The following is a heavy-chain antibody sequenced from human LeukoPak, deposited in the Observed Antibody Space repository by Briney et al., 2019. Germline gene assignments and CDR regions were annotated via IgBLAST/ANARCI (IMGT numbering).Heavy chain of an antibody. CDR2: IIPIFGTA. CDR1: GGTFSSYA. CDR3: ARGGFWSGYLMHY. J-gene: IGHJ4*02. Sequence: ASVKVSCKASGGTFSSYAISWVRQAPGQGLEWMGGIIPIFGTANYAQKFQGRVTITTDESTSTAYMELSSLRSEDTAVYYCARGGFWSGYLMHYWDQGTQVTVSS. D-gene: IGHD3-3*01. V-gene: IGHV1-69*05.